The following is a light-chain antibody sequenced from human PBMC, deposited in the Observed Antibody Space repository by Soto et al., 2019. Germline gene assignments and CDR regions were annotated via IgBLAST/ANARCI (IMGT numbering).Light chain of an antibody. Sequence: ILMTQSPATLSVSPGERASLSCRASQSISSNLAWYQQKPGQAPRLLMYGASTGADGIPARFTGSGSGTEFTLTISSLQPEDFATYYCQQLHDYPITFGQGTRL. V-gene: IGKV3-15*01. CDR3: QQLHDYPIT. CDR1: QSISSN. J-gene: IGKJ5*01. CDR2: GAS.